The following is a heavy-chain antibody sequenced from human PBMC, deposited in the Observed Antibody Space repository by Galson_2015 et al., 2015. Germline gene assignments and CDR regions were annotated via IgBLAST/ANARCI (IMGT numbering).Heavy chain of an antibody. D-gene: IGHD7-27*01. CDR2: ISSDGSYS. J-gene: IGHJ4*02. CDR1: GFTFSSHW. CDR3: ASFGINWGSSY. Sequence: SLRLSCAASGFTFSSHWMHWVRQAPGEGQVWVSRISSDGSYSSNADSVKGRFTISRDNAKNTLFLQMNSLRPEDTAVYYCASFGINWGSSYWGQGTLVTVSS. V-gene: IGHV3-74*01.